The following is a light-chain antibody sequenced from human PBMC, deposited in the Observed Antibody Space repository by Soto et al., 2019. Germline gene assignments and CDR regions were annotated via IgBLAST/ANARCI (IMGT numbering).Light chain of an antibody. Sequence: QSVLTQPASVSGSPGQSITISCTGTSSDVRSYNLVSWYQQHPGKAPKLMIYEGSKRPSGVSNRFSGSKSGNTASLTISGLQAEDEADYYCCSYAGSVVFGGGTQLTVL. V-gene: IGLV2-23*01. J-gene: IGLJ2*01. CDR3: CSYAGSVV. CDR1: SSDVRSYNL. CDR2: EGS.